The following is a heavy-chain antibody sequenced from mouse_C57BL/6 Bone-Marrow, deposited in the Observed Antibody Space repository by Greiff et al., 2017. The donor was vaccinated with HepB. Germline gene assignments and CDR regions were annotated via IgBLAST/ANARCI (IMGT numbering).Heavy chain of an antibody. CDR3: ARYDYYYGSTYAMDY. V-gene: IGHV1-78*01. Sequence: VKLMESAAELVKPGASVKISCKVSGYTFTDHTIHWMKQRPEQGLEWIGYIYPRDGSTKYNEKFKGKATLTADKSSSTAYMQLNSLTSEDSAVYFCARYDYYYGSTYAMDYWGQGTSVTVSS. CDR2: IYPRDGST. CDR1: GYTFTDHT. D-gene: IGHD1-1*01. J-gene: IGHJ4*01.